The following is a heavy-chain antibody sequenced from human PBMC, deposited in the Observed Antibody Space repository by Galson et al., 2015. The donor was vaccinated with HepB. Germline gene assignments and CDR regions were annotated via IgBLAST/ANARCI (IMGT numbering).Heavy chain of an antibody. V-gene: IGHV3-48*04. CDR1: GFTFSSYS. Sequence: LRLSCAASGFTFSSYSMNWVRQAPGKGLEWVSYISSSSSTKYFADSVKGRFSISRDNAKNSLYLQVSSLRAADTAVYYCARGYYGSGRLDFWGQGILVTVSS. J-gene: IGHJ4*02. D-gene: IGHD3-10*01. CDR2: ISSSSSTK. CDR3: ARGYYGSGRLDF.